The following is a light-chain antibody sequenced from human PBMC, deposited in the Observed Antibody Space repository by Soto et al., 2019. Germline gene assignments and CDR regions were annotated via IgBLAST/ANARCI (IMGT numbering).Light chain of an antibody. CDR3: SSYSSSSTLV. CDR2: EVS. J-gene: IGLJ1*01. V-gene: IGLV2-14*01. CDR1: SSDVGGYKY. Sequence: QSVLTQPASVSGSPGQSITIACTGTSSDVGGYKYVSWYQQHPGKAPKLMIYEVSNRPSGVSNRFSGSKSGNTASLTISGLQAEDEADYYCSSYSSSSTLVFXTGTKVTVL.